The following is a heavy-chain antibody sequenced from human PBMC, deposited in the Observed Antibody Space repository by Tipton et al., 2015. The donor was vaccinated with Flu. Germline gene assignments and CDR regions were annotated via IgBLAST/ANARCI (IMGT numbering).Heavy chain of an antibody. Sequence: TLSLTCTVSGGSISSSSYYWGWIRQPPGKGLEWIGSIYYSGSTYYNPSLKSRVTISVDTSKSQFSLKLSSVTAADTAVYYCAREEIAARPDYFDYWGQGTLVTVSS. V-gene: IGHV4-39*07. J-gene: IGHJ4*02. D-gene: IGHD6-6*01. CDR3: AREEIAARPDYFDY. CDR2: IYYSGST. CDR1: GGSISSSSYY.